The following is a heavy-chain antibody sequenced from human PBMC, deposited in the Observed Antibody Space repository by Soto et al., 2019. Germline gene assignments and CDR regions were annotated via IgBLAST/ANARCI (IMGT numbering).Heavy chain of an antibody. D-gene: IGHD3-3*01. CDR1: GFTFSSYA. CDR2: ISGSGGST. CDR3: AKESGITIFGVVNHYFDY. J-gene: IGHJ4*02. Sequence: GGSLRLSCAASGFTFSSYAMSWVRQAPGKGLEWVSAISGSGGSTYYADSVKGRFTISRDNSKNTLYLQMNSLRAEDTAVYYCAKESGITIFGVVNHYFDYRGQGTLVTVSS. V-gene: IGHV3-23*01.